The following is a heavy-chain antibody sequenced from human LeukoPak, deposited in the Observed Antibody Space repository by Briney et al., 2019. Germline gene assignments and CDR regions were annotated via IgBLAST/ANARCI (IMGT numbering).Heavy chain of an antibody. D-gene: IGHD3-22*01. J-gene: IGHJ4*02. Sequence: LSLTCAVSGGSISTYYWSWIRQPPGKGLEWVSYISSSGSTIYYADSVKGRFTISRDNAKNSLYLQMNSLRADDTAVYYCARVQYYYDSSGYCLDYWGQGTLVTVSS. CDR2: ISSSGSTI. CDR1: GGSISTYY. CDR3: ARVQYYYDSSGYCLDY. V-gene: IGHV3-11*01.